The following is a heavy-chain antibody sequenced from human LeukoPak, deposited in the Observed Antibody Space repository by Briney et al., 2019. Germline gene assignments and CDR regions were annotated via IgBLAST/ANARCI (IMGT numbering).Heavy chain of an antibody. J-gene: IGHJ4*02. D-gene: IGHD3-16*01. V-gene: IGHV3-23*01. CDR2: ISGSGGST. CDR3: ARRMGAITFGGEDY. CDR1: GFTFSSYA. Sequence: PGGSLRLSCAASGFTFSSYAMSWVRQAPGKGLEWVSAISGSGGSTYCAASVKGRFTISRDNSKNTLYLQMNSLRAEDTAVYYCARRMGAITFGGEDYWGQGTLVTVSS.